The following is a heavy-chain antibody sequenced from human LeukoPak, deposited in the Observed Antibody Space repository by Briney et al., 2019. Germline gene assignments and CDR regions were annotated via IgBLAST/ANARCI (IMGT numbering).Heavy chain of an antibody. CDR2: ISSSSSTI. D-gene: IGHD3-22*01. J-gene: IGHJ5*02. CDR1: GFTFSSYS. Sequence: RGSLRLSCAASGFTFSSYSMNWVRQAPGKGLEWVSYISSSSSTIYYADSVKGRFTISRDNAKNSLYLQVNSLRAEDTAVYYCARGGYYDSSGYPPRPFDPWGQGTLVTVSS. V-gene: IGHV3-48*01. CDR3: ARGGYYDSSGYPPRPFDP.